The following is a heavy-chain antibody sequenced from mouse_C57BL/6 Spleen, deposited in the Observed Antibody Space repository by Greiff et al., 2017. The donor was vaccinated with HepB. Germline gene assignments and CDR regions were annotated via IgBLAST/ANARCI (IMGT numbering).Heavy chain of an antibody. CDR2: IWTGGGT. D-gene: IGHD1-1*01. V-gene: IGHV2-9-1*01. CDR1: GFSLTSYA. Sequence: VMLVESGPGLVAPSPSLSITCTVSGFSLTSYAISWVRQPPGKGLEWLGVIWTGGGTNYNSALKSRLSISKDNSKSQVFLKMNSLQTDDTARYYCARSYYGSRYYAMDYWGQGTSVTVSS. CDR3: ARSYYGSRYYAMDY. J-gene: IGHJ4*01.